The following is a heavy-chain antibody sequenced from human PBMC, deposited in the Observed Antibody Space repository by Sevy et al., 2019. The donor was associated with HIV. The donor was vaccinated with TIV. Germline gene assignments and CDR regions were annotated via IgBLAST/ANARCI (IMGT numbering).Heavy chain of an antibody. D-gene: IGHD3-3*01. V-gene: IGHV3-11*01. CDR3: ASGITIFGVVTPDY. Sequence: GGSLRLSCAASGFTFSDYYMSGIRQAPWKGLEWVSYISSSGSTIYYADSVKGRFTISRDNAKNSLYLQMNSLRAEDTAVYYCASGITIFGVVTPDYWGQGTLVTVSS. CDR2: ISSSGSTI. CDR1: GFTFSDYY. J-gene: IGHJ4*02.